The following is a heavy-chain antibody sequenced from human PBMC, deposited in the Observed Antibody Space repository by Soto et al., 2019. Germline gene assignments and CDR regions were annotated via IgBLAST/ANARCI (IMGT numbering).Heavy chain of an antibody. CDR1: GRSLSSGPYY. CDR2: ISYSGNT. D-gene: IGHD2-15*01. J-gene: IGHJ4*02. Sequence: SETLSLTCAVSGRSLSSGPYYWGWIRQHPGGGLEWFGCISYSGNTYYNPSLRSRLTISIDTSKNQFSLNLSSVTAADTGVYFCASALTCSGGRCNPSLDYWGQGTLVTVSS. V-gene: IGHV4-31*11. CDR3: ASALTCSGGRCNPSLDY.